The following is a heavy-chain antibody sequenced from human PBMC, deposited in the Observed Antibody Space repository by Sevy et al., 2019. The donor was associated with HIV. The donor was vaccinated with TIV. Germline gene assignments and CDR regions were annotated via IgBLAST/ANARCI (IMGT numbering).Heavy chain of an antibody. Sequence: GGSLRLSCAASGFTFSSYWMSWVRQAPGKGLEWVANIKQDGSEKYYVDSVKGRFTISRDNAKNSLYLQMNSLRAEDMAVYYCARDGVYGDYVDYYGMDVWGQGTTVTVSS. CDR3: ARDGVYGDYVDYYGMDV. CDR2: IKQDGSEK. D-gene: IGHD4-17*01. J-gene: IGHJ6*02. CDR1: GFTFSSYW. V-gene: IGHV3-7*03.